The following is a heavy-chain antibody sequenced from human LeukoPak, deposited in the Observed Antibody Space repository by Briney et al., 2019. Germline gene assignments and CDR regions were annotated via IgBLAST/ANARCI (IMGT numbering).Heavy chain of an antibody. D-gene: IGHD3-9*01. V-gene: IGHV3-30*02. CDR2: IRYDGSNK. CDR1: GFTFSSYA. Sequence: PGGSLRLSCAASGFTFSSYAMSWVRQAPGKGLEWVAFIRYDGSNKYYADSVKGRFTISRDNSKNTLYLQMNSLRAEDTAVYYCAKDGPTGYGYYYYMDVWGKGTTVTISS. J-gene: IGHJ6*03. CDR3: AKDGPTGYGYYYYMDV.